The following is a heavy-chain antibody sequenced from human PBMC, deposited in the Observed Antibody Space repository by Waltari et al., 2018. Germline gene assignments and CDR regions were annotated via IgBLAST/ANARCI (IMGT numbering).Heavy chain of an antibody. CDR2: IKTDGSET. V-gene: IGHV3-7*02. CDR1: GFTFRSYW. J-gene: IGHJ6*04. Sequence: DVQMVESGGTLVQPGGSLRLSCVVSGFTFRSYWISWVRQPPGKGLAWVAKIKTDGSETHYVDSVKGRFIVSRDNAKNSLYLQMNSLTVEDTAVYFCASVSLGWGKGTTVTVSS. D-gene: IGHD3-16*01. CDR3: ASVSLG.